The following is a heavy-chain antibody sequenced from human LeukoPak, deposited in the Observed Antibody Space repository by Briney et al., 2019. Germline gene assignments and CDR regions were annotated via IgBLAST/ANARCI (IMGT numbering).Heavy chain of an antibody. Sequence: GGSLRLSCAASGFTFSSYSMNWVRQAPGKGLEWVSYISSSSSTIYYADSVKGRFTISRDNAKNSLYLQMNSLRAEDTAVYYCVRTYYDILTAYNPYFDYWGQGILVAVSS. CDR1: GFTFSSYS. V-gene: IGHV3-48*01. CDR3: VRTYYDILTAYNPYFDY. CDR2: ISSSSSTI. J-gene: IGHJ4*02. D-gene: IGHD3-9*01.